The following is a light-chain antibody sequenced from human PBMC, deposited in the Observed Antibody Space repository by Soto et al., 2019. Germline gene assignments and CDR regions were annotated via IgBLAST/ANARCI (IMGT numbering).Light chain of an antibody. J-gene: IGKJ1*01. CDR1: QALRND. CDR2: IAS. V-gene: IGKV1-17*01. CDR3: LLHNNYPWT. Sequence: DIQMTQSPSSLSASVGDRVTITCRASQALRNDVGWYQQKPGKDPKRLIYIASRLESGDPSRFRGSGFGTEFSLTISALRPEDLATDDCLLHNNYPWTFGQGARVESK.